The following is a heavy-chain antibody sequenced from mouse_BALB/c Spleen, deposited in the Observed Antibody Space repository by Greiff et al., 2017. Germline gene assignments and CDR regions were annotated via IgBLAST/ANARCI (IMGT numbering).Heavy chain of an antibody. CDR3: TRPFTTVVATYYYAMAY. CDR1: GYTFTDYE. J-gene: IGHJ4*01. V-gene: IGHV1-15*01. CDR2: IDPETGGT. D-gene: IGHD1-1*01. Sequence: QVHVKQSGAELVRPGASVTLSCKASGYTFTDYEMHWVKQTPVHGLEWIGAIDPETGGTAYNQKFKGKATLTADKSSSTAYMELRSLTSEDSAVYYCTRPFTTVVATYYYAMAYWGQGTSVTVSS.